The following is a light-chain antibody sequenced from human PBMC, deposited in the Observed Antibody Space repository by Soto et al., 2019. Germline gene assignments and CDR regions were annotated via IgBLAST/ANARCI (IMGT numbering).Light chain of an antibody. CDR2: KAS. CDR3: QQYGSYSPWT. V-gene: IGKV1-5*03. J-gene: IGKJ1*01. Sequence: DIQMTQSPSTLSASVGDRVTITCRASQRIGSWLAWYQQKPGKAPKLLIYKASSLESGVPSRFSGSGSGTEFTLTISSLQPDDFASYYCQQYGSYSPWTFGQGTKVEI. CDR1: QRIGSW.